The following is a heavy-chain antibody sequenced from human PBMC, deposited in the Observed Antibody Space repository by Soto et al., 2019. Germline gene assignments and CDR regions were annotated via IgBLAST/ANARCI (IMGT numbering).Heavy chain of an antibody. D-gene: IGHD4-17*01. CDR2: ISGSGGST. V-gene: IGHV3-23*01. CDR1: GFTFSSYA. CDR3: AKDLSAVTTDLDAFDI. Sequence: EVQLLESGGGLVQPGGSLSLSCAASGFTFSSYAMSWVRQAPGKGLEWVSAISGSGGSTYYADYVKGRFTISRDNSKNTLYLQMNSLRAEDTAVYYCAKDLSAVTTDLDAFDIWGEGTMVTVSS. J-gene: IGHJ3*02.